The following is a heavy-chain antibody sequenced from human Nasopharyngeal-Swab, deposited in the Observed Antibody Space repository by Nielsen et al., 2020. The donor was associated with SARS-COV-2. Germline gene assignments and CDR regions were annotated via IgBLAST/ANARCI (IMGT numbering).Heavy chain of an antibody. J-gene: IGHJ4*02. V-gene: IGHV3-48*03. Sequence: RQPPGKGLEWISYISSTGTTIYYADSVKGRFTISRDNAKNSLFPQMNSLRAEDTALYYCAREMGYSYGWDYWGQGTQVTVSS. CDR3: AREMGYSYGWDY. CDR2: ISSTGTTI. D-gene: IGHD5-18*01.